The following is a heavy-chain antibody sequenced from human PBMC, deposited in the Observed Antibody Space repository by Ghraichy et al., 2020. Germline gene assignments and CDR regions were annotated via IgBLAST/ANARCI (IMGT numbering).Heavy chain of an antibody. D-gene: IGHD3-16*02. V-gene: IGHV3-23*01. J-gene: IGHJ5*02. Sequence: GEPLNISCAATEFPFSTYVMSWVRQAPGKGPEWVSTITPSGDATYYADSVKGRFTIFRDNSKNTLYLQMNSLRGEDTAVYSCARDHVYRDSDGSWFDPWGQGTLVTVSS. CDR3: ARDHVYRDSDGSWFDP. CDR1: EFPFSTYV. CDR2: ITPSGDAT.